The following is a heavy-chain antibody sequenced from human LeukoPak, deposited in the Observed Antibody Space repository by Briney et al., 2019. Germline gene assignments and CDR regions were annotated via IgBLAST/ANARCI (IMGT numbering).Heavy chain of an antibody. Sequence: PGGSLRLSCAASGFTFSSYSMNWVRQAPGKGLEWVSSISSSSSYIYYADSVKGRFTISRDNAKNSLYLQMNSLRAEDTAVYYCARDDFYDSSGYWVRAFDIWGQGTMVTVSS. J-gene: IGHJ3*02. CDR3: ARDDFYDSSGYWVRAFDI. CDR2: ISSSSSYI. D-gene: IGHD3-22*01. V-gene: IGHV3-21*01. CDR1: GFTFSSYS.